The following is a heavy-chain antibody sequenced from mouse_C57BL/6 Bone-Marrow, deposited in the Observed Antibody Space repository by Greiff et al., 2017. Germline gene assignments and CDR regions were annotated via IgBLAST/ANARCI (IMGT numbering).Heavy chain of an antibody. J-gene: IGHJ4*01. V-gene: IGHV1-50*01. CDR3: ARSAMDY. CDR1: GFNFTSYW. Sequence: QVQLQQPGAELVKPGASVKLSCKASGFNFTSYWMQWVKQRPGQGLEWIGEIDPSDSYTNYNPKFQGKATLTLDTSSSTAYMQLSSLTSEDSAVYYCARSAMDYWGQGTSVTVSS. CDR2: IDPSDSYT.